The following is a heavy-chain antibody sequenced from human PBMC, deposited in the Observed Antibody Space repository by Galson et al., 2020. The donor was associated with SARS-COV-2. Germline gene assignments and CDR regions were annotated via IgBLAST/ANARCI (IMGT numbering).Heavy chain of an antibody. Sequence: SGPTLVKPTEPLTLTCTVSGFSLSNARMGVSWIRQPPGKALEWLAHIFSNDKKSYSTPLKSRLTISKDTSKSQVVLTMTNMDPVDTATYYCGRIPSGGATRGGYAFDIWGQGTMVTVSS. D-gene: IGHD1-26*01. CDR2: IFSNDKK. CDR3: GRIPSGGATRGGYAFDI. J-gene: IGHJ3*02. CDR1: GFSLSNARMG. V-gene: IGHV2-26*01.